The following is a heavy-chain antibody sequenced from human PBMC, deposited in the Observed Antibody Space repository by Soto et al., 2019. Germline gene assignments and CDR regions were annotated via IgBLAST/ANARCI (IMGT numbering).Heavy chain of an antibody. V-gene: IGHV3-30-3*01. CDR1: GFTFSSYA. J-gene: IGHJ4*02. Sequence: QVQLVESGGGVVQPGRSLRLSCVASGFTFSSYAMHWVRQAPGKGLEWVAVISYDGSNKYYADSVKGRFTISRDNSKNTLSLQMNSLRAEDTAVYYCARDLGYSGYDPLLDYWGQGTLVTVSS. D-gene: IGHD5-12*01. CDR3: ARDLGYSGYDPLLDY. CDR2: ISYDGSNK.